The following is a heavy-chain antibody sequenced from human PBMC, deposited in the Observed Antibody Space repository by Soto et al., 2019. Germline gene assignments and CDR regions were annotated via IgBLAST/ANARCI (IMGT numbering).Heavy chain of an antibody. CDR1: GFTFSSYA. CDR3: ARDRLDHVLRFLEWFDAFDI. D-gene: IGHD3-3*01. CDR2: ISYDGSNK. Sequence: GGSLRLSCAASGFTFSSYAMHWVRQAPGKGLEWVAVISYDGSNKYYADSVKGRFTISRDNSKNTLYLQMNSLRSEDTAVYYCARDRLDHVLRFLEWFDAFDIWGQGTMVTV. V-gene: IGHV3-30-3*01. J-gene: IGHJ3*02.